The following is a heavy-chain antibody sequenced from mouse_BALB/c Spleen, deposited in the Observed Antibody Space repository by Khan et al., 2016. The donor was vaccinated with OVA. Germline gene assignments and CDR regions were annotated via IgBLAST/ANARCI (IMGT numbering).Heavy chain of an antibody. J-gene: IGHJ3*01. V-gene: IGHV3-2*02. CDR2: ISYSGNT. Sequence: EVELVESGPGLVKPSQSLSLTCTVTGYSITSEYAWNWIRQFPGNKLEWMGYISYSGNTRYNPSLKSRISITRDTSKNQFFLQLNSVTTEDTATDYCARKDYYDYEPFPYWGQGTLVTVSA. CDR3: ARKDYYDYEPFPY. D-gene: IGHD2-4*01. CDR1: GYSITSEYA.